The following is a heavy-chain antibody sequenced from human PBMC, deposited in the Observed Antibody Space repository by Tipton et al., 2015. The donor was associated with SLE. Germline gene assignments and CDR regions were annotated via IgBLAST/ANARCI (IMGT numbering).Heavy chain of an antibody. V-gene: IGHV4-31*01. CDR3: VRGHPHIVVLIGGGWFDP. CDR1: SGSVSSGAYY. J-gene: IGHJ5*02. Sequence: TLSLTCTVSSGSVSSGAYYWSWIRQHPGKGLEWIGVLYYSGNTYYNPSLKSPVTLSIDTSKNQFSLKMRSVTAADTAIYYCVRGHPHIVVLIGGGWFDPWGQGTLVTVSS. D-gene: IGHD2-21*01. CDR2: LYYSGNT.